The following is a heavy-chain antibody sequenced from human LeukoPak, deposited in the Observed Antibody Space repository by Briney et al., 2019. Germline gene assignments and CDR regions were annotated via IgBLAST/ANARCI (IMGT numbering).Heavy chain of an antibody. CDR3: ARETRNYYDSSGYYSIDY. V-gene: IGHV4-34*01. D-gene: IGHD3-22*01. CDR1: GGSFSGYY. CDR2: INHSGST. J-gene: IGHJ4*02. Sequence: SETLSLTCAVYGGSFSGYYWSWIRQPPGKGLEWIWEINHSGSTNYNPSLKSRVTISVETSKNQFSLKLSSVTAADTAVYYCARETRNYYDSSGYYSIDYWGQGTLVTVSS.